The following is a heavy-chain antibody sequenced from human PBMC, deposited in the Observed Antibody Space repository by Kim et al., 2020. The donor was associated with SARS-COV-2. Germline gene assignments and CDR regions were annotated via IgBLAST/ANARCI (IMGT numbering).Heavy chain of an antibody. J-gene: IGHJ6*02. D-gene: IGHD1-26*01. V-gene: IGHV3-74*01. Sequence: GGSLRLSCAASGFTFSSYWMHWVRQAPGKGLVWVSRINSDGSSTSYADSLKGRFPISRDNAKNTLYLQMNSLRAEDTAVYYCARVGGSYGNGLDVWGQGTTVTVAS. CDR2: INSDGSST. CDR1: GFTFSSYW. CDR3: ARVGGSYGNGLDV.